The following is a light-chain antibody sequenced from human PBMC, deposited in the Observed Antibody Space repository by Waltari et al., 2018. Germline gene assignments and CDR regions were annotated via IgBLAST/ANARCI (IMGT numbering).Light chain of an antibody. Sequence: DIQMTQPPSTLSQSVGERVTITSRASQIISGWLAWYQQQPGKAPKLLIHKASVLESGVPSRFSGSGSGSGIEFTLTISSLQPDDFATYHCQQYSNYPWTFGQGTRVEIK. CDR2: KAS. CDR1: QIISGW. J-gene: IGKJ1*01. CDR3: QQYSNYPWT. V-gene: IGKV1-5*03.